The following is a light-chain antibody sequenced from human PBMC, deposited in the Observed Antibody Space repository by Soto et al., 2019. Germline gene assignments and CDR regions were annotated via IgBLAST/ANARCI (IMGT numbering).Light chain of an antibody. CDR2: DAS. CDR1: QDISNY. Sequence: DIPMTQSPSSLSASVGDRVTITCQASQDISNYLNWYQQKPGKAPKLLIYDASNLETGVPSRFSGTGSGTAFTFTISSLQPEDIATYYCQQYDNLPSFGGGTKVEIK. J-gene: IGKJ4*01. CDR3: QQYDNLPS. V-gene: IGKV1-33*01.